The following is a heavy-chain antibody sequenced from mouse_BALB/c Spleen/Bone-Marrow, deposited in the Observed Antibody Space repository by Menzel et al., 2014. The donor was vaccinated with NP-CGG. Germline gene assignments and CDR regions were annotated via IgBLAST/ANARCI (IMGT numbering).Heavy chain of an antibody. V-gene: IGHV14-3*02. Sequence: VQLQQSGAELVKPGASVKLSCTASGFNIKDTYMHWVKQGPEQGLEWIGRIDPANGNTKYDPKFQGKATITADTSSNTAYLQLSSLTSEDTAVYYCARPDLFAYWGQGTLVTVSA. J-gene: IGHJ3*01. CDR1: GFNIKDTY. CDR2: IDPANGNT. CDR3: ARPDLFAY.